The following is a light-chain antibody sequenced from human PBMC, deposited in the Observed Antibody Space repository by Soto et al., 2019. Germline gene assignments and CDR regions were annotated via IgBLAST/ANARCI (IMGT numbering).Light chain of an antibody. CDR3: QKYNSAPL. Sequence: DIQMTQSPSSLSASVGDRVTITCRASQGISNYLAWYQQKPGKVPKLLIYAASTLQSGVPSRFSGSGSGTDFTLTISSLQPEDVATCYCQKYNSAPLFGPGTKVDIK. CDR2: AAS. V-gene: IGKV1-27*01. CDR1: QGISNY. J-gene: IGKJ3*01.